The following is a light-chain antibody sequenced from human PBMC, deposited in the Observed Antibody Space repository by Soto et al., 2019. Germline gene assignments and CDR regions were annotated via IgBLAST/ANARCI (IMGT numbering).Light chain of an antibody. CDR2: DAS. V-gene: IGKV1-5*01. J-gene: IGKJ1*01. CDR1: QSISSW. CDR3: QQDNSYRWT. Sequence: DIQMTQSPSTLSASVGDRVTITCRASQSISSWLAWYQQKPGKAPKLLIYDASSLESGVPSRFSGSGSGTEFTLTISSLQPDDFATYDCQQDNSYRWTCGQGTKVEIK.